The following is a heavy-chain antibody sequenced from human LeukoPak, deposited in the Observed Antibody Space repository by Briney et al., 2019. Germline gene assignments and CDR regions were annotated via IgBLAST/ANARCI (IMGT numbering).Heavy chain of an antibody. CDR3: ARISVYDDLSTATDY. V-gene: IGHV3-21*01. CDR1: GFTFSSYN. Sequence: PGGSLRLSCAASGFTFSSYNMNWVRQAPGKGLEWVSSISTSSSYIYYADSVKGRFTISRDNAKNSLYLQMNSLRAEDTAVYYCARISVYDDLSTATDYWGQGTLVTVSS. J-gene: IGHJ4*02. CDR2: ISTSSSYI. D-gene: IGHD2-2*01.